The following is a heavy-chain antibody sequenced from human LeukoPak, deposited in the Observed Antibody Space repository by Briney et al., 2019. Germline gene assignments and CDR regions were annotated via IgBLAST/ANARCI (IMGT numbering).Heavy chain of an antibody. CDR1: GGPISSSW. CDR2: ISHSGAT. V-gene: IGHV4-4*02. D-gene: IGHD6-13*01. Sequence: GTLSLTCAVSGGPISSSWWSWVRQPPGKGLEWIGEISHSGATNYNPSLKSRVSISVDKSKNQFSLELSSVTAADTAVYYCTTAFGYSRDWGQGTLVTVSS. J-gene: IGHJ4*02. CDR3: TTAFGYSRD.